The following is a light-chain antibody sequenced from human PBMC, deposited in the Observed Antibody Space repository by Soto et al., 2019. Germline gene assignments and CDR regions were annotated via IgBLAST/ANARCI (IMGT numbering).Light chain of an antibody. CDR3: QQYNNWWT. V-gene: IGKV3-15*01. Sequence: IMLTQSPATMSLSPGERATLSCGASERVSSSYVAWYQMKAGLAPRLLIHDASTRATGIPARFSGSGSGTEFTLTINSLQSEDFAVYYCQQYNNWWTFGQGTKVDIK. J-gene: IGKJ1*01. CDR2: DAS. CDR1: ERVSSSY.